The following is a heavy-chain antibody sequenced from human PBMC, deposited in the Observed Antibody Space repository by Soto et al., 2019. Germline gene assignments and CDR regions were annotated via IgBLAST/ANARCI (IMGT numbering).Heavy chain of an antibody. J-gene: IGHJ4*02. CDR2: IYSAGST. Sequence: EVPLVESGGDLVQPGGSLRLSCAVSGFTVSSNYMSWVRQAPGKGLEWVSVIYSAGSTYYADSVKGRFTISRDNSKNTLYLQMNSLRADDTAVYYCARGYNRGFDYWGQGTLATVSS. V-gene: IGHV3-66*01. CDR3: ARGYNRGFDY. D-gene: IGHD5-12*01. CDR1: GFTVSSNY.